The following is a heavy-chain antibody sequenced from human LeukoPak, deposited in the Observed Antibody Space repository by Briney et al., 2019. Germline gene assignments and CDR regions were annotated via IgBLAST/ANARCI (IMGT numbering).Heavy chain of an antibody. D-gene: IGHD2-2*01. CDR3: ASHAQIVEVPAAIGDWFDP. J-gene: IGHJ5*02. Sequence: GGSLRHSCGPSGLPFSSFAMSLVPPAPGKGLEGVSAIIGRGDSTYYDDSVKRRITISRDNSKNKLYLQMNSLRADDTAVYYCASHAQIVEVPAAIGDWFDPWGQGTLVTVSS. CDR1: GLPFSSFA. V-gene: IGHV3-23*01. CDR2: IIGRGDST.